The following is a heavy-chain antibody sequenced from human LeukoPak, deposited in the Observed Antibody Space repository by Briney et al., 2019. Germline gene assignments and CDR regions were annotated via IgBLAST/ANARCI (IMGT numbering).Heavy chain of an antibody. D-gene: IGHD6-19*01. CDR1: GFTFSSYW. CDR2: IKQDGSEK. V-gene: IGHV3-7*01. J-gene: IGHJ3*02. CDR3: ARVGGWPLDAFDI. Sequence: GGSLRLSCAACGFTFSSYWMIWVRQAPGKGLEWVANIKQDGSEKYYVDSVKGRFTISRDNAKNSLYLQMNSLRAEDTAVYYCARVGGWPLDAFDIWGQGTMVTVSS.